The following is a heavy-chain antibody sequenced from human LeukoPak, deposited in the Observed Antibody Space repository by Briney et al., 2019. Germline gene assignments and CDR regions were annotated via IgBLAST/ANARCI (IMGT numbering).Heavy chain of an antibody. V-gene: IGHV5-10-1*01. CDR1: GXSFTSYW. CDR2: IDPSDSYT. Sequence: ESLKISCKGSGXSFTSYWSSWVRQMPGKGLEWMGRIDPSDSYTNYSPSFQGHVTISADKSISTAYLQWSSLKASDTAMYYCARRLPLGYCSSTSCYAAFDYWGQGTLVTVSS. J-gene: IGHJ4*02. CDR3: ARRLPLGYCSSTSCYAAFDY. D-gene: IGHD2-2*01.